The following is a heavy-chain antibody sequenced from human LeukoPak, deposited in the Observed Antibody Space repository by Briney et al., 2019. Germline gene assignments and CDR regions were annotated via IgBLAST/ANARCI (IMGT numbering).Heavy chain of an antibody. CDR3: ARGDYDILS. J-gene: IGHJ4*02. CDR2: ITKNSDYK. D-gene: IGHD3-9*01. V-gene: IGHV3-21*01. CDR1: GFTFSSYS. Sequence: PGGSLRLSCAASGFTFSSYSMYWVRQAPGKGLEWVSSITKNSDYKYNADSVKGRFTISRDNAKNSLFLQMNSLRAEDTAVYYCARGDYDILSWGQGTLVTVSS.